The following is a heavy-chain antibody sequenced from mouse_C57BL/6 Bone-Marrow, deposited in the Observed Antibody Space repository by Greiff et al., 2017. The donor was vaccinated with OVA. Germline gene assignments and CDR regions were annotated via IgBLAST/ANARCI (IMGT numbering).Heavy chain of an antibody. CDR1: GFTFSDYY. Sequence: EVNVVESGGGLVQPGGSLKLSCAASGFTFSDYYMYWVRQTPEKRLEWVAYISNGGGSTYYPDTVKGRFTISRDNAKNTLYLQMSRLKSEDTAMYYWARQDYSNRYYYAMDYWGQGTSVTVSS. CDR3: ARQDYSNRYYYAMDY. V-gene: IGHV5-12*01. J-gene: IGHJ4*01. D-gene: IGHD2-5*01. CDR2: ISNGGGST.